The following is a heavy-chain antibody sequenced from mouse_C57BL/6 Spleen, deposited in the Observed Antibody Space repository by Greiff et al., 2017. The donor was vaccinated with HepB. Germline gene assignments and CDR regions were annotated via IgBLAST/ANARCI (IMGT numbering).Heavy chain of an antibody. CDR1: GYTFTEYT. CDR2: FYPGSGSI. CDR3: ARHGDYDGYWGYYAMDY. J-gene: IGHJ4*01. D-gene: IGHD2-3*01. V-gene: IGHV1-62-2*01. Sequence: VQLQQSGAELVKPGASVKLSCKASGYTFTEYTIHWVKQRSGQGLEWIGWFYPGSGSIKYNEKFKDKATLTADKSSSTVYMELSRLTSEDSAVYSWARHGDYDGYWGYYAMDYWGQGTSVTVSS.